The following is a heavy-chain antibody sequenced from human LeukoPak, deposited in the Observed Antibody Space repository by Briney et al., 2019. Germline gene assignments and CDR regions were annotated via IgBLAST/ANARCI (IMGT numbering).Heavy chain of an antibody. CDR3: ARENRLGYYHSLTGSADGFDI. CDR1: GGSFSSYY. D-gene: IGHD3-9*01. CDR2: INYSGST. V-gene: IGHV4-34*01. Sequence: SETLSLACAVYGGSFSSYYWTWIGQPPGKGLERIGEINYSGSTKYSPSLKSRVTISVDTSKNQFSLKLSSVTAADTAVYYCARENRLGYYHSLTGSADGFDIWGQGTMVSVSS. J-gene: IGHJ3*02.